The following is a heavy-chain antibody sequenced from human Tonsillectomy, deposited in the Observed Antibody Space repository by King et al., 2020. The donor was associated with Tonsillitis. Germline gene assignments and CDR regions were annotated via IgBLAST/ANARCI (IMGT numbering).Heavy chain of an antibody. J-gene: IGHJ3*02. CDR1: GYTFTSYD. CDR2: MNPNSGNT. CDR3: AKRVTIFGGNGLDI. V-gene: IGHV1-8*01. D-gene: IGHD3-3*01. Sequence: VQLVESGAEVKKPGASVKVSCKASGYTFTSYDINWVRQATGQGLEWMGWMNPNSGNTGYAQRFQGRVTMTRNTSISTAYRELYNLRSEETAVYYCAKRVTIFGGNGLDIWGQGTMVAVSS.